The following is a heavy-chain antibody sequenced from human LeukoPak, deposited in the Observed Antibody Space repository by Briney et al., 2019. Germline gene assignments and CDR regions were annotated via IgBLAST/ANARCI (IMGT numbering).Heavy chain of an antibody. CDR2: IYYSGST. D-gene: IGHD1-26*01. V-gene: IGHV4-39*07. J-gene: IGHJ4*02. CDR3: AGSVGSPPNFDY. Sequence: SETLSLTCTVSGGSISSRSYYWGWIRQPPGKGLEWIGSIYYSGSTYYNPSLKSRVTISVDTSKNQFSLKLSSVTAADTAVYYCAGSVGSPPNFDYWGQGTLVTVSS. CDR1: GGSISSRSYY.